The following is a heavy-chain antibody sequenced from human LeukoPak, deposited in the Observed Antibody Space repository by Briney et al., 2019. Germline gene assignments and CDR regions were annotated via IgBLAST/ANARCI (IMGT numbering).Heavy chain of an antibody. CDR3: AKGIQLLWTFDAFDI. Sequence: PGGSLRLSCAASGFTFSSYGMHWVRQAPGKGLEWVAVISYAGSEKYYADSVKDRFTISRDNSKSTLYLQMNSLRTEDTAAYYCAKGIQLLWTFDAFDIWGQETMVTVSS. D-gene: IGHD5-18*01. CDR2: ISYAGSEK. J-gene: IGHJ3*02. CDR1: GFTFSSYG. V-gene: IGHV3-30*18.